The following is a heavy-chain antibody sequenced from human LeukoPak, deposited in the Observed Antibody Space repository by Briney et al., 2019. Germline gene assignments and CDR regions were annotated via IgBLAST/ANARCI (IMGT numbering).Heavy chain of an antibody. Sequence: PGGSLRLSCAASEFTFSSYSMNWVRQAPGKGLEWVSYISGSSSTIYYADSVKGRFTISRDNAKNSLYLQMNSLRAEDTAVYYCARDYYYYMDVWGKGTTVIVSS. CDR2: ISGSSSTI. CDR3: ARDYYYYMDV. CDR1: EFTFSSYS. J-gene: IGHJ6*03. V-gene: IGHV3-48*01.